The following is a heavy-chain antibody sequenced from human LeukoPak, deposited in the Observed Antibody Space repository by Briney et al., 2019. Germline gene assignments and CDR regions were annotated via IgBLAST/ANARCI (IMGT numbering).Heavy chain of an antibody. J-gene: IGHJ5*02. Sequence: ASVKVSCKVSGYTLTELSMHWVRQAPGKGLEWMGGFDPEDGETIYAQKFQGRVTMTEDTSTDTAYMELSSLRSEDTAVHYCATGDYYDSSGFRWFDPWGQGTLVTVSS. CDR3: ATGDYYDSSGFRWFDP. D-gene: IGHD3-22*01. CDR1: GYTLTELS. CDR2: FDPEDGET. V-gene: IGHV1-24*01.